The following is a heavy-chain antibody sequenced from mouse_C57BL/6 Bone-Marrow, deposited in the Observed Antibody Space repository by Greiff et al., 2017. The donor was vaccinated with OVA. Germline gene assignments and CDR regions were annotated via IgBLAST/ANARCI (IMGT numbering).Heavy chain of an antibody. CDR3: TTPYGRRKRDWFAY. V-gene: IGHV14-1*01. Sequence: VQLQQSGAELVRPGASVKLSCTASGFNIKDYYMHWVKQRPEQGLEWIGRIDPEDGDNEYAPKFQGKATMTADTSSNTAYLQLSSLTSEDTAVYYCTTPYGRRKRDWFAYWGQGTLVTVSA. CDR2: IDPEDGDN. CDR1: GFNIKDYY. D-gene: IGHD1-1*02. J-gene: IGHJ3*01.